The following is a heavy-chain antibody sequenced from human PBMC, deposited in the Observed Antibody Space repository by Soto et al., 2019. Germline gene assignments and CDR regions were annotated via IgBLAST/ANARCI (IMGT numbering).Heavy chain of an antibody. Sequence: SETLSLTCSVSGGSISNYYWSWIRQPPGKGLEWIGYVYYSGSTTYNTSLKSRVTISVDTSKNQFSLNVSSVTAEDTALYYCARVSRVSRYYFEYWGQGTLVTVSS. CDR3: ARVSRVSRYYFEY. V-gene: IGHV4-59*01. CDR2: VYYSGST. CDR1: GGSISNYY. D-gene: IGHD3-16*01. J-gene: IGHJ4*02.